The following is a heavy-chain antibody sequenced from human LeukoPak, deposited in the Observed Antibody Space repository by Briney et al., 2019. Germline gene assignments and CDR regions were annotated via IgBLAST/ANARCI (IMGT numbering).Heavy chain of an antibody. D-gene: IGHD6-19*01. CDR1: GFTFSSYS. V-gene: IGHV3-21*01. Sequence: GGSLRLSCAASGFTFSSYSMNWVRQAPGKGLEWVSSISSSSYIYYADSVKGRFTISRDNAKNSLYLQMDSLRDEDTAVYYCAREWGRIAVAGGPGYWGQGTRVTVSS. J-gene: IGHJ4*02. CDR2: ISSSSYI. CDR3: AREWGRIAVAGGPGY.